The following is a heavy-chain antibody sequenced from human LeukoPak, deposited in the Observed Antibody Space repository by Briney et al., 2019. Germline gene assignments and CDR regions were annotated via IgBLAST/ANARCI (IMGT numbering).Heavy chain of an antibody. CDR1: GYTFISKG. Sequence: ASVKVSCKASGYTFISKGIHWVRQAPGQRLEWMAWINTDNSNTKRSQTLLGRVTITRDTSATTAYMELSSLRFEDTAVYYCARRPGHDDYMDVWGKGTPVTVSS. CDR3: ARRPGHDDYMDV. CDR2: INTDNSNT. D-gene: IGHD1-1*01. J-gene: IGHJ6*03. V-gene: IGHV1-3*04.